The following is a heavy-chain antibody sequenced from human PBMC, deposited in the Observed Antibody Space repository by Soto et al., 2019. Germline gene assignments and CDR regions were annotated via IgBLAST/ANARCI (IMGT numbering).Heavy chain of an antibody. CDR3: ASERWWSYDILTGHPDYYYYMDV. Sequence: PSETLSLTCTVSGGSISSGSYYWGWIRQPPGKGLEWIGSIYYSGSTYYNPSLKSRVTISVDTSKNQFSLKLSSVTAADTAVYYCASERWWSYDILTGHPDYYYYMDVWGKGTTVTVSS. V-gene: IGHV4-39*01. J-gene: IGHJ6*03. CDR2: IYYSGST. D-gene: IGHD3-9*01. CDR1: GGSISSGSYY.